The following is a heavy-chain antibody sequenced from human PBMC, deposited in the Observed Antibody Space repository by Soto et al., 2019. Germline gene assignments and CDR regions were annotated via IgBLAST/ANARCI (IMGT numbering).Heavy chain of an antibody. V-gene: IGHV4-39*01. Sequence: SETLSLTCTVSGGSIRSSSYYWGWIRQPPGKGLEWIGSIYYSGSTYYNPSLKSRVTISVDTSKNQFSLKLSSVTAADTAVYYCATLFTIAARYFDYWGQGTLVTVSS. J-gene: IGHJ4*02. CDR3: ATLFTIAARYFDY. CDR2: IYYSGST. D-gene: IGHD6-6*01. CDR1: GGSIRSSSYY.